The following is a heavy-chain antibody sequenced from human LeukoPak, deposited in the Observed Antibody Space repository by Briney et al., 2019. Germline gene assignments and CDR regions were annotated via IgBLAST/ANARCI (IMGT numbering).Heavy chain of an antibody. J-gene: IGHJ4*02. D-gene: IGHD6-19*01. CDR2: ISYDGSDK. CDR1: GFSLSNYG. V-gene: IGHV3-30*03. CDR3: ARGSSSWYYFDS. Sequence: GGSLRLSCAASGFSLSNYGIDWVRQAPAKGLEWVAIISYDGSDKKYADSVKGRFTISRDNAKNSLYLQMSSLRAEDTAVYYCARGSSSWYYFDSWGQGTLVTVSS.